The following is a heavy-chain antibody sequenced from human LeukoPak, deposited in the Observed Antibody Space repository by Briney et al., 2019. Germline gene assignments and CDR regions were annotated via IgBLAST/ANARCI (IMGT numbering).Heavy chain of an antibody. D-gene: IGHD5-18*01. J-gene: IGHJ4*02. CDR3: ARDSGYSYGYDY. V-gene: IGHV4-30-4*01. CDR2: IYYSGGT. CDR1: GGSISSGDYY. Sequence: SETLSLTCTVSGGSISSGDYYWSWIRQPPGKGLEWIGYIYYSGGTYYNPSLKSRVTISVDTSKNQFSLKLSSVTAADTAVYYCARDSGYSYGYDYWGQGTLVTVSS.